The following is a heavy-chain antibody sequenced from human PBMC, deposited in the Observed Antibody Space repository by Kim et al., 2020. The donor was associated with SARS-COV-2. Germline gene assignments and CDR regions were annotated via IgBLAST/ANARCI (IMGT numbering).Heavy chain of an antibody. CDR3: ARGYSSGWGVTY. Sequence: GGSLRLSCAASGFAFSSYEMSWVRQAPGKGLEWVSYISSRGVTIYYADSVKGRFTISRDNAKNTLYLQMNSLRADDTAIYYCARGYSSGWGVTYWGQGTLVTVSS. CDR1: GFAFSSYE. J-gene: IGHJ4*02. V-gene: IGHV3-48*03. D-gene: IGHD6-19*01. CDR2: ISSRGVTI.